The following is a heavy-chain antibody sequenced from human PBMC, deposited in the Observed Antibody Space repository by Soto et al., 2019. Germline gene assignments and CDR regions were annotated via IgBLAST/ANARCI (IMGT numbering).Heavy chain of an antibody. Sequence: QVQLVQSGAEVKKPGSSVKVSCKASGGTFRSHAINWVRQAPGQGLEWMGGSIPMFGTTNYAQKLQGRVTITADESTSTAYMELSSLRSEDTAVYYCAREIKDMVRGHNWFDPWGQGTLVTVSS. CDR2: SIPMFGTT. CDR1: GGTFRSHA. J-gene: IGHJ5*02. D-gene: IGHD3-10*01. V-gene: IGHV1-69*01. CDR3: AREIKDMVRGHNWFDP.